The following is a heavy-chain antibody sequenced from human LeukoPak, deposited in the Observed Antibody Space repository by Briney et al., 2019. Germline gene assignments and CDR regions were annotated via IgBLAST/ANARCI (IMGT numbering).Heavy chain of an antibody. J-gene: IGHJ4*02. CDR1: GYTFTSYG. CDR3: ARSGYDYVWGSYRPAYYFDY. D-gene: IGHD3-16*02. CDR2: IIPIFGTA. Sequence: SVKVSCKASGYTFTSYGISWVRQAPGQGLEWMGGIIPIFGTANYAQKFQGRVTITADESTSTAYMELSSLRSEDTAVYYCARSGYDYVWGSYRPAYYFDYWGQGTLVTVSS. V-gene: IGHV1-69*13.